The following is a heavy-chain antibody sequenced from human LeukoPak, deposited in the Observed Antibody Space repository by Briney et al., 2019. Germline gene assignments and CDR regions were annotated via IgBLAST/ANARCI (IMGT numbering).Heavy chain of an antibody. CDR1: GFIVSSNY. J-gene: IGHJ4*02. CDR3: ARGLDYGDYFDC. Sequence: GGSLRLSCAASGFIVSSNYMSWVRQAPGKGLEWVSVFYSVGGTYYADSVKGRFTISRDNSKNTLYLQMNSLRAEDTAVYYCARGLDYGDYFDCWGQGTLVTVSS. CDR2: FYSVGGT. D-gene: IGHD4-17*01. V-gene: IGHV3-53*01.